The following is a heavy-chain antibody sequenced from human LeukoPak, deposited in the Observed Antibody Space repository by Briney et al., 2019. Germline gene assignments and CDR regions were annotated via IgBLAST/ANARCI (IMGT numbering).Heavy chain of an antibody. CDR3: ARAYSSTWYGGY. CDR2: ISYDGSKK. J-gene: IGHJ4*02. V-gene: IGHV3-30-3*01. D-gene: IGHD6-13*01. CDR1: GFTFSSYA. Sequence: GRSLRLSCAASGFTFSSYAMHWVRQAPGKGLEWVAIISYDGSKKYYADSVQGRFTISRDNSKSTLYLQMNSLRAEDTAVYYCARAYSSTWYGGYWGQGTLVTVSS.